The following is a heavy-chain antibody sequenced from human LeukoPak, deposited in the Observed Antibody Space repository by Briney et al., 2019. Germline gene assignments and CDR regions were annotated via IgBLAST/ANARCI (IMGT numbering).Heavy chain of an antibody. CDR3: ARDIAVAGKPGESYYYYYYMDV. CDR2: SIPIFGTA. D-gene: IGHD6-19*01. Sequence: SVTVSCKASVCTFNSYAISWVRQAPAQGLEWMGRSIPIFGTANYAQKFQGRVTITADKSTSTAYMELSSLRSEDTAVYYSARDIAVAGKPGESYYYYYYMDVWGKGTTVTVSS. V-gene: IGHV1-69*06. J-gene: IGHJ6*03. CDR1: VCTFNSYA.